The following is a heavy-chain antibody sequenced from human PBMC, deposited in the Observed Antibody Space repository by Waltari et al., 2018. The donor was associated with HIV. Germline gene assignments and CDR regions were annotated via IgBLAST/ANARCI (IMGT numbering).Heavy chain of an antibody. CDR3: ARVRRGTIFGVVITGASWFDP. Sequence: QVQLQQWGAGLLKPSETLSLTCAVYGGSFSGYYWNWIRQPPGKGLEWIGEINHSGSTNYNPSLKSRVTISVDTSKNQFSLKLSSVTAADTAVYYCARVRRGTIFGVVITGASWFDPWGQGTLVTVSS. D-gene: IGHD3-3*01. CDR2: INHSGST. CDR1: GGSFSGYY. V-gene: IGHV4-34*01. J-gene: IGHJ5*02.